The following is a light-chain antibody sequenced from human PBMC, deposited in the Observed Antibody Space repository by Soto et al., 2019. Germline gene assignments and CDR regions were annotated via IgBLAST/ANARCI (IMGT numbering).Light chain of an antibody. CDR1: QTISSW. J-gene: IGKJ1*01. CDR3: LQYNSYPRT. Sequence: DIQMTQSPSTLSGSVGDRVTITCRASQTISSWLAWYQQKPGKAPKLLIYKASTLKSGVPSKFSGSGSGTYFTLTISSLQPEDFGTYYCLQYNSYPRTFGQGTKVDIK. V-gene: IGKV1-5*03. CDR2: KAS.